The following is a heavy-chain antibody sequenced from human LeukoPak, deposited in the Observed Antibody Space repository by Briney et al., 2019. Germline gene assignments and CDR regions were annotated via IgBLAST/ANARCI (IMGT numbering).Heavy chain of an antibody. V-gene: IGHV6-1*01. CDR1: GHSVSINNAA. CDR2: TYYMYKWYN. J-gene: IGHJ4*02. CDR3: ARDNSSSWYVDY. Sequence: SQTLSLTCAISGHSVSINNAAWNWIRQAPSRVLDLLERTYYMYKWYNDYAVSVKSRITINPDTYKNQFSLQLKSVTPEDTAVYYCARDNSSSWYVDYWGQGTLVTVSS. D-gene: IGHD6-13*01.